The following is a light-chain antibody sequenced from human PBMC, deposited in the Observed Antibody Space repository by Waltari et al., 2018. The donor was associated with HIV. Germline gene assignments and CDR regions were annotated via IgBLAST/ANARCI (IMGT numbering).Light chain of an antibody. J-gene: IGLJ3*02. V-gene: IGLV2-14*01. CDR3: CSYTSAATWV. CDR1: NSDIGSYDL. CDR2: EVS. Sequence: QSALTQPASVSGSRGQSITISCTGTNSDIGSYDLVSWYQQHPGDAPKLLIYEVSYRPSGVSVRFSCSKSIHAASLTISGLQADDEADYYCCSYTSAATWVFGGGTKVTVL.